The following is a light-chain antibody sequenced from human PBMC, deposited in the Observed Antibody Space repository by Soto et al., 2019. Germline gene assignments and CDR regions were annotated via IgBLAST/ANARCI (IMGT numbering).Light chain of an antibody. CDR1: QGIRKD. CDR2: AAS. J-gene: IGKJ2*01. V-gene: IGKV1-6*01. Sequence: AVQMTQSPSSLSASVGDRITITCRASQGIRKDLAWYQQKPGKAPNLLIYAASRLHIGVPSRFSGSGSGTDFTFTITGLQPEDFATYYCLQDNNYPYTFGQGTKLEIK. CDR3: LQDNNYPYT.